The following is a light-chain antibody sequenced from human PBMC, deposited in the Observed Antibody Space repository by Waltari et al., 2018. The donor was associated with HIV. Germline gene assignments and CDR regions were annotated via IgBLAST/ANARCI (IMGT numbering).Light chain of an antibody. CDR2: EVS. J-gene: IGLJ2*01. CDR1: SSDVGGYNY. V-gene: IGLV2-8*01. CDR3: NSYAGSNNVV. Sequence: TSSDVGGYNYVSWYQQHPGKAPKLMIYEVSKRPSGVPDRFSGSKSGNTASLTVSGLQAEDEADYYCNSYAGSNNVVFGGGTKVTVL.